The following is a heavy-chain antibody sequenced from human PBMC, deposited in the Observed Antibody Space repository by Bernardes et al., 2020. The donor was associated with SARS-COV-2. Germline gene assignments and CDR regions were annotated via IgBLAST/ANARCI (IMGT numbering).Heavy chain of an antibody. CDR1: GFTFRSYA. J-gene: IGHJ5*02. Sequence: VGSLRLSCAASGFTFRSYAMSWVRQAPGKGLEWVSTISGSGGSTYYADSVKGRFTISRDNSNNTLYLQMNSLRAEDTAFYYCAKRAGYCSSTTCYNWFDPWGQGTLVTVSS. CDR2: ISGSGGST. D-gene: IGHD2-2*01. V-gene: IGHV3-23*01. CDR3: AKRAGYCSSTTCYNWFDP.